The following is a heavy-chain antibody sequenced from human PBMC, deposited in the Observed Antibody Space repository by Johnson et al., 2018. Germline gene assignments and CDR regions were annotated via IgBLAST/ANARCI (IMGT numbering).Heavy chain of an antibody. D-gene: IGHD3-10*01. CDR2: IPYDGSNK. Sequence: QVQLVQSGGGLVQPGRSLRLSCAASGFIFSSYAMHWVRQAPGKGLEWLAVIPYDGSNKHYAESVRGRFTISRSNSKNTLYMQMNSLRAEDTAVYYCARESWGVTSNWFDPWGQGTLVTVSS. V-gene: IGHV3-30-3*01. CDR3: ARESWGVTSNWFDP. CDR1: GFIFSSYA. J-gene: IGHJ5*02.